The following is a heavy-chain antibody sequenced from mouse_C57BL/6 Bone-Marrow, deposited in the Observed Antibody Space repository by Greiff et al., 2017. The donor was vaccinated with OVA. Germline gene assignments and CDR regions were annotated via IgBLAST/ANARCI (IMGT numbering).Heavy chain of an antibody. V-gene: IGHV1-26*01. CDR1: GYTFTDYY. CDR3: ARRGTVALDY. J-gene: IGHJ2*01. D-gene: IGHD1-1*01. CDR2: INPNNGGT. Sequence: EVQLQQSGPELVKPGASVKISCKASGYTFTDYYMNWVKQSHGKSLEWIGDINPNNGGTSYNQKFKGKATLTVDKSSSTAYMELRSLTSEDSAVYYCARRGTVALDYWGQGTTLTVSS.